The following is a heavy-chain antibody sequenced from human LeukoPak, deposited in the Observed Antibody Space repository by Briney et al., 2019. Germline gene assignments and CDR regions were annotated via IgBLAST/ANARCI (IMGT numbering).Heavy chain of an antibody. CDR1: GGSIISGGYY. CDR2: IYYSGST. V-gene: IGHV4-31*03. J-gene: IGHJ6*03. D-gene: IGHD2-2*02. Sequence: SETLSVTCTVSGGSIISGGYYWSWIRQHPGKGLEWIGYIYYSGSTYYNPSLKSRVTISVDTSKNQFSLKLSSVTAADTAVYYCARAGLYCSSTSCYTSGYYMDVWGKGTTVTVSS. CDR3: ARAGLYCSSTSCYTSGYYMDV.